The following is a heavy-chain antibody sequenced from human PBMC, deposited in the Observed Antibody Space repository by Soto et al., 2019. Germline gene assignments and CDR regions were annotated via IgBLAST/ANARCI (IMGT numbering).Heavy chain of an antibody. V-gene: IGHV3-30*18. CDR2: ISYDGSNK. Sequence: LRLYCAASGFTFSSYGMHWVRQAPGKGLEWVAVISYDGSNKYYADSVKGRFTISRDNSKNTLYLQMNSLRAEDTAVYYCAKGRYGDYPWVYGMDVWGQGTTVTVSS. J-gene: IGHJ6*02. D-gene: IGHD4-17*01. CDR1: GFTFSSYG. CDR3: AKGRYGDYPWVYGMDV.